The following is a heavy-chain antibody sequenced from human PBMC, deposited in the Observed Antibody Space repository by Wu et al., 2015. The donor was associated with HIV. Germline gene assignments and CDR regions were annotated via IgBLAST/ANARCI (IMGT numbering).Heavy chain of an antibody. D-gene: IGHD5-24*01. CDR2: MNPRHGGS. V-gene: IGHV1-8*01. CDR1: ESTFSRHD. CDR3: AVATMNAFDI. Sequence: QVQLVQSGAEVKKPGASVKVSCKIPESTFSRHDVNWLRQASGRGLEWMGWMNPRHGGSGIVDNFRGRAVMTSRGDIKTAYLELRGLSPKDAAVYFCAVATMNAFDIWGPGTKVIVSS. J-gene: IGHJ3*02.